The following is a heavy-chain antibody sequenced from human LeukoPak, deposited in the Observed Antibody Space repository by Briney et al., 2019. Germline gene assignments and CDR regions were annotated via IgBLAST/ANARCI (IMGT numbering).Heavy chain of an antibody. Sequence: SETLSLTCAVYGGSFSGCYWSWIRQPPGKGLEWIGEINHSGSTNYNPSLKSRVTISVDTSKNQFSLKLSSVTAADTAVYYCARFVLIAAAGDLALDVWGKGTTVTVSS. D-gene: IGHD6-13*01. V-gene: IGHV4-34*01. CDR3: ARFVLIAAAGDLALDV. CDR2: INHSGST. J-gene: IGHJ6*04. CDR1: GGSFSGCY.